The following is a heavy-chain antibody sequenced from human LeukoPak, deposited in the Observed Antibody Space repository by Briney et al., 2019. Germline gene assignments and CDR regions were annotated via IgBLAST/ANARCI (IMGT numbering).Heavy chain of an antibody. CDR1: GFPFSNYA. CDR3: AKCYYYDTRGYYLAVFDY. V-gene: IGHV3-23*01. Sequence: GGSLRLSCAASGFPFSNYAMYRGPQGPGKGPEGGSGFIGRGGSTYYADSVKGRFTISRDNSKNALYLQMNSLRAEDTAVYYCAKCYYYDTRGYYLAVFDYWGQGTLVTVSA. CDR2: FIGRGGST. J-gene: IGHJ4*02. D-gene: IGHD3-22*01.